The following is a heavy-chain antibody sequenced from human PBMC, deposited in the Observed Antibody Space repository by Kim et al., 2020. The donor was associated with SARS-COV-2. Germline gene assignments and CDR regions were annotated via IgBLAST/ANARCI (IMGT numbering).Heavy chain of an antibody. D-gene: IGHD3-10*01. CDR1: GFTFSSYG. V-gene: IGHV3-30*18. CDR2: ISYDGSNK. J-gene: IGHJ6*01. Sequence: GALRLSCAASGFTFSSYGMHWVRQAPGKGLEWVAVISYDGSNKYYADSVKGRFTISRDNSKNTLYLQMNSLRAEDTAVYYCAKSYGSGSYYGFYYYYGM. CDR3: AKSYGSGSYYGFYYYYGM.